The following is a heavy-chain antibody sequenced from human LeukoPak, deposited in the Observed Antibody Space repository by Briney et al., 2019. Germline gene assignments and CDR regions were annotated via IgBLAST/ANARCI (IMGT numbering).Heavy chain of an antibody. CDR2: ISYDGSNK. D-gene: IGHD5-18*01. CDR1: GFTFSSYG. J-gene: IGHJ4*02. CDR3: AHIRTAMPAFDY. V-gene: IGHV3-30*03. Sequence: PEGSLRLSCAASGFTFSSYGMHWVRQAPGKGLEWVAVISYDGSNKYYADSVKGRFTISRDNSKNTLYLQMNSLRAEDTAVYYCAHIRTAMPAFDYWGQGTLVTVSS.